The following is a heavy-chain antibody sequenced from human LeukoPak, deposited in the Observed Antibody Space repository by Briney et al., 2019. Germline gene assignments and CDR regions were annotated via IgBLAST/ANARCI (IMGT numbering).Heavy chain of an antibody. D-gene: IGHD5-24*01. CDR3: ARGEEMATIIGAFDI. CDR2: IIPIFGTA. J-gene: IGHJ3*02. V-gene: IGHV1-69*05. CDR1: GGTFSSYA. Sequence: ASVKVSCKASGGTFSSYAISWVRQAPGQGLECMGGIIPIFGTANYAQKFQGRVTITTDESTSTAYMELSRLRSEDTAVYYCARGEEMATIIGAFDIWGQGTMVTVSS.